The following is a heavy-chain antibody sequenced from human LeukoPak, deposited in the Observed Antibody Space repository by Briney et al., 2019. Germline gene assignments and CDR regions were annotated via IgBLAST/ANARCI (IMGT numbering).Heavy chain of an antibody. CDR1: GGSFSGYY. J-gene: IGHJ4*02. CDR2: INHSGST. V-gene: IGHV4-34*01. Sequence: SETLSLTCAVYGGSFSGYYWSWIRQPPGKGLEWIGEINHSGSTNYNPSLKSRVTISVDTSKNQFSLKLSSVTAADTAVYYCARYSSSSGPTYYFDYWGQGTLVTVSS. CDR3: ARYSSSSGPTYYFDY. D-gene: IGHD6-6*01.